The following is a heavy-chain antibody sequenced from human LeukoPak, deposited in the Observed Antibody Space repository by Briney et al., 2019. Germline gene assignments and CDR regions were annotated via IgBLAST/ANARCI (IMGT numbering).Heavy chain of an antibody. D-gene: IGHD3-3*01. Sequence: SETLSLTCTVSGGSISSSSYYWGWIRQPPGKGLEWIGSIYYSGNTYYNASLKSQVSISIDTSKNQFSLKLSSVTAADTAVYYCARGGITIFGVVTAYYMDVWGKGTTVTVSS. CDR3: ARGGITIFGVVTAYYMDV. V-gene: IGHV4-39*07. CDR2: IYYSGNT. CDR1: GGSISSSSYY. J-gene: IGHJ6*03.